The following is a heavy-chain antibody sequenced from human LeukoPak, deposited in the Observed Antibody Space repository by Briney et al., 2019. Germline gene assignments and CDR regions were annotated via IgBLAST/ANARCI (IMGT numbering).Heavy chain of an antibody. Sequence: GGSLRLSCAASGFTFSSYAMSWVRQAPGQGLEWVSTLSDSGGDTYYADSVKGRFTISRDNSKSTLYLQMNSLRAEDTAVYYCAREMDGEYGSGTFYDLWGQGNMVTVSS. D-gene: IGHD3-10*01. CDR3: AREMDGEYGSGTFYDL. CDR1: GFTFSSYA. J-gene: IGHJ5*02. V-gene: IGHV3-23*01. CDR2: LSDSGGDT.